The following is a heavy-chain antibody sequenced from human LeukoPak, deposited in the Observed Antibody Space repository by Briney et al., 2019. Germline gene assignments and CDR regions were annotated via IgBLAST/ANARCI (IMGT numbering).Heavy chain of an antibody. CDR1: GGSFSGYY. J-gene: IGHJ5*02. CDR2: INHSGSA. Sequence: KPSETLSLTCAVYGGSFSGYYWSWIRQPPGKGLEWIGEINHSGSANYNPSLKSRVTISVDTSKNQFSLKLSSVTAADTAVYYCARGSPTYDFWRGYSPFDPWGQGTLVTVSS. V-gene: IGHV4-34*01. CDR3: ARGSPTYDFWRGYSPFDP. D-gene: IGHD3-3*01.